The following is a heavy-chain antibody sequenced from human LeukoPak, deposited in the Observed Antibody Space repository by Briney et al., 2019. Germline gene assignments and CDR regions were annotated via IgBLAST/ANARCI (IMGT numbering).Heavy chain of an antibody. CDR3: AREDTAMPKRRAFDY. CDR2: INPSGGST. Sequence: ASVKVSCKASRYTFTSYYMHWVRQAPGQGLEWMGIINPSGGSTSYAQKFQGRVTMTRDTSTSTVYMELSSLRSEDTGVYYCAREDTAMPKRRAFDYWGWGTLVTVSS. J-gene: IGHJ4*02. D-gene: IGHD5-18*01. V-gene: IGHV1-46*01. CDR1: RYTFTSYY.